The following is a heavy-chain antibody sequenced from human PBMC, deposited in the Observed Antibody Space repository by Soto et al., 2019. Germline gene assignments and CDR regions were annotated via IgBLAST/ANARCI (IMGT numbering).Heavy chain of an antibody. CDR1: GYTFTDYF. V-gene: IGHV1-2*02. J-gene: IGHJ4*02. Sequence: QVQLVQSGAEVKKPGASVKVSCKAAGYTFTDYFIHWVRQAPGQGLEWMGWINPKSGDTKYAPNFQGRVTMSRDTSTITAYMELTWLRVDDPAVHYCARSRRSTAIKDDHWGQGTLVTVSS. D-gene: IGHD2-21*02. CDR3: ARSRRSTAIKDDH. CDR2: INPKSGDT.